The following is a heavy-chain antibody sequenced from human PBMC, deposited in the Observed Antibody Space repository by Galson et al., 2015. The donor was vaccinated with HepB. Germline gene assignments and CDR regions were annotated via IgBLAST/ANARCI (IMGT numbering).Heavy chain of an antibody. J-gene: IGHJ3*02. CDR1: GYTFTGYY. V-gene: IGHV1-2*02. CDR2: INPNSGGT. Sequence: SVKVSCKASGYTFTGYYMHWVRQAPGQGLEWMGWINPNSGGTNYAQKFQGRVTMTRDTSISTAYMEPSRLRSDDTAVYYCARDLPPYVYDERAFDIWGQGTMVTVSS. D-gene: IGHD1-1*01. CDR3: ARDLPPYVYDERAFDI.